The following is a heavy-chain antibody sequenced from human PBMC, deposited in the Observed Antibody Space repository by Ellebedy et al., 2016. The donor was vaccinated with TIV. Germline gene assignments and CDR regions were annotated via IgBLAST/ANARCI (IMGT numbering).Heavy chain of an antibody. CDR1: GFTFSSYG. CDR3: ARVGSDWNDEHLDY. CDR2: IKQDGSEK. D-gene: IGHD1-1*01. V-gene: IGHV3-7*01. Sequence: GKSLKISXAASGFTFSSYGMHWVRQAPGKGLEWVANIKQDGSEKYYVDSVKGRFTISRDNAKNSLYLQMNSLRAEDTAVYYCARVGSDWNDEHLDYWGQGTLVTVSS. J-gene: IGHJ4*02.